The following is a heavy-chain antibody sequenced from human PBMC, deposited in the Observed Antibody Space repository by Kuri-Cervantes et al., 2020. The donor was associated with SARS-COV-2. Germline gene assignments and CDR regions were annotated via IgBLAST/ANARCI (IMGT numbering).Heavy chain of an antibody. CDR3: AREVSGGSLDY. V-gene: IGHV3-7*01. CDR1: GFTFSSYW. CDR2: IKQDGSEK. D-gene: IGHD3-16*01. J-gene: IGHJ4*02. Sequence: GGSLRLSCAASGFTFSSYWMSWVRQAPGKGLEWVANIKQDGSEKYYVDSVKGRFTISRDNAKNSLYLQMNSLRAEDMAVYYCAREVSGGSLDYWGQGTLVTVSS.